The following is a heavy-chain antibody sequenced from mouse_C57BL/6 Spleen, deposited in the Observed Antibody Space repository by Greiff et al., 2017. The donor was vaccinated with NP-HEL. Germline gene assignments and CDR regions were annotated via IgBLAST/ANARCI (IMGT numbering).Heavy chain of an antibody. Sequence: SGPELVKPGDSVKISCKASGYSFTGYFMNWVMQSHGKSLEWIGRINPYNGDTFYNQKFKGKATLTVDKSSSTAHMELRSLTSEDSAVYYCARRRVPYYFDYWGQGTTLTVSS. V-gene: IGHV1-20*01. CDR1: GYSFTGYF. CDR2: INPYNGDT. D-gene: IGHD2-14*01. CDR3: ARRRVPYYFDY. J-gene: IGHJ2*01.